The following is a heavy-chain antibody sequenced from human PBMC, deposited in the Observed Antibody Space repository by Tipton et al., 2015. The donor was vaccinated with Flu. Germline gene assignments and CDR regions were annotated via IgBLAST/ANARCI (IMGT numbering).Heavy chain of an antibody. J-gene: IGHJ4*02. D-gene: IGHD3-22*01. CDR2: LNPNSGGT. Sequence: QLVQSGAEVKKPGASVKVSCKASRYTVTGCYMHWVRQAPGQGLEWMGWLNPNSGGTNYAQKFQGRVTMTRDTSISTAYMELSRLRSDDTAVYYCARVYYYDSCGYYRPTYFDYWGQGTLVTVSS. V-gene: IGHV1-2*02. CDR3: ARVYYYDSCGYYRPTYFDY. CDR1: RYTVTGCY.